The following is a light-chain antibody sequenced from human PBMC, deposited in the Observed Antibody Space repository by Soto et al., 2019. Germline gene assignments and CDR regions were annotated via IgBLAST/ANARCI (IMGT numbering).Light chain of an antibody. Sequence: MLLTQTPLSYPVTLGQPPPISCRPSQTLLQIDGNTYWTWLQQRPGQPPRLLIYMISNRFSGVPDRFSGSGAGTDFTLKISRVEAEDVGVYYCMQATQAYTFGQGTKLEIK. V-gene: IGKV2-24*01. CDR3: MQATQAYT. CDR1: QTLLQIDGNTY. CDR2: MIS. J-gene: IGKJ2*01.